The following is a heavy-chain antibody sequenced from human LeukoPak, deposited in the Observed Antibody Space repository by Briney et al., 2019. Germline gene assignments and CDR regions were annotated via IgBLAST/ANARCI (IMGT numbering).Heavy chain of an antibody. CDR2: IFASGST. CDR1: GGSIGYYS. Sequence: SETLSLTCTVSGGSIGYYSWSWIRQPAGKGLEWIGRIFASGSTNYNPSLRSRVTMSVDTSKNQFPLKLTSVTAADTAVYYCARGGSGSLGYWGQGTLVTVSS. CDR3: ARGGSGSLGY. J-gene: IGHJ4*02. V-gene: IGHV4-4*07. D-gene: IGHD3-10*01.